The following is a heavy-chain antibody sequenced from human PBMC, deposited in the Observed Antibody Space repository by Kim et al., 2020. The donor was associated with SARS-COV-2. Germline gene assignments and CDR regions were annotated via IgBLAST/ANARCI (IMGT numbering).Heavy chain of an antibody. V-gene: IGHV4-39*01. J-gene: IGHJ4*02. Sequence: SETLSLTCSVSGDSITTTSYYWGWIRQPPGKGLEWIGSIYYTESTHYSPSLQSRVTISEDTSKNQFSLKVSSVTAADTAVYYCARLSLFGVIYWGQGTLVPVSS. D-gene: IGHD3-3*01. CDR2: IYYTEST. CDR1: GDSITTTSYY. CDR3: ARLSLFGVIY.